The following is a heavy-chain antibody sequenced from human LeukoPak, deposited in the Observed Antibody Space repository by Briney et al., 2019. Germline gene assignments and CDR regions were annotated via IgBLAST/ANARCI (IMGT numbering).Heavy chain of an antibody. CDR2: IYYSGST. D-gene: IGHD3-10*01. CDR3: ARDIDSGDDGSGSYTSNWFDP. Sequence: PSETLSLTCTVSGGSISSYYWSWIRQPPGKGLEWIGYIYYSGSTNYNPSLKSRVTISVDTSKNQFSLKLSSVTAADTAVYYCARDIDSGDDGSGSYTSNWFDPWGQGTLVTVSS. CDR1: GGSISSYY. V-gene: IGHV4-59*01. J-gene: IGHJ5*02.